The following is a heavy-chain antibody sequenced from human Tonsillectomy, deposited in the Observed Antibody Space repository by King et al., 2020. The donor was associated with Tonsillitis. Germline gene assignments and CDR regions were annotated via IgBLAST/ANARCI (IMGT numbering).Heavy chain of an antibody. V-gene: IGHV3-53*01. CDR2: IYSGGST. CDR3: ARAPTIVVGRAFDI. CDR1: GFTVSSNY. Sequence: VQLVESGGGLIQPGGSLRLSCAASGFTVSSNYMSWVRQAPGKGLEWVSVIYSGGSTYYADSVKGRFTISRDNSKNTLYLQMNSLRAEDTAVYYCARAPTIVVGRAFDIWGQGTMVTVSS. D-gene: IGHD3-22*01. J-gene: IGHJ3*02.